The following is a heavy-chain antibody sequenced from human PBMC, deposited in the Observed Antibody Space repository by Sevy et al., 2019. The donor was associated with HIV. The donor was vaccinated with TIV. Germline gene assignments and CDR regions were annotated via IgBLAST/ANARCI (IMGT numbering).Heavy chain of an antibody. CDR1: GYTFTSYD. V-gene: IGHV1-8*01. CDR3: ARGFPVTASVRYYHYGMDV. CDR2: MNPNSGNT. D-gene: IGHD5-18*01. Sequence: ASVKVSCKASGYTFTSYDINWVRQATGQGLEWMGWMNPNSGNTGYAQKFQGRVTMTRNTSISTAYMELSSLRSEDTAVYYCARGFPVTASVRYYHYGMDVWGQGTTVTVSS. J-gene: IGHJ6*02.